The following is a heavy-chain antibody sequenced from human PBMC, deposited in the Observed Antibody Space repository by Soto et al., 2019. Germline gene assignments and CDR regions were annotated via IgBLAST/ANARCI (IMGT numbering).Heavy chain of an antibody. CDR3: ARASPVICGGDPCYRLDSSFDS. CDR1: GATFSTTG. V-gene: IGHV1-69*01. D-gene: IGHD2-21*02. Sequence: QVQLVQSGAEVRKPGSSLRVSCKSSGATFSTTGISWVRQAPGQGLEWMGGIIPLFGTPKYARKFQGRDSITADESTNTVYMELNRGRPDDAAVYYCARASPVICGGDPCYRLDSSFDSWGQGSLVIVSS. J-gene: IGHJ5*01. CDR2: IIPLFGTP.